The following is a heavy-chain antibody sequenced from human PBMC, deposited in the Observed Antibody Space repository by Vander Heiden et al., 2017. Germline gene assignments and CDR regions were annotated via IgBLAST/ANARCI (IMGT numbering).Heavy chain of an antibody. CDR3: AKYLGDGSLDY. J-gene: IGHJ4*02. Sequence: QLQLVESGGRVVQPGRSLRLHCAASGFAFSSYGMHWVRQAPGKGLEWVAVISYDGSNKYEADSVKGRFTISRDNSKNTLYLQMNRLRAEDTAVYCCAKYLGDGSLDYWGQGTLVTVSS. CDR1: GFAFSSYG. D-gene: IGHD3-3*01. CDR2: ISYDGSNK. V-gene: IGHV3-30*18.